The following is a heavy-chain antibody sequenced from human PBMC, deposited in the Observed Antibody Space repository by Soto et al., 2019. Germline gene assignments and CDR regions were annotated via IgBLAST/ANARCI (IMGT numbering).Heavy chain of an antibody. J-gene: IGHJ6*02. D-gene: IGHD3-10*01. CDR2: INHSGST. CDR3: ARGLRSSFGVRLSYYYYGMDV. CDR1: GGSFSDYY. V-gene: IGHV4-34*01. Sequence: PSLTCGVYGGSFSDYYWGWIRQSPGEGLEWIGEINHSGSTNYNPSLKSRVTISVDTSKNQFSLRLTSVTAADTAVYYCARGLRSSFGVRLSYYYYGMDVWGQGTTVTVSS.